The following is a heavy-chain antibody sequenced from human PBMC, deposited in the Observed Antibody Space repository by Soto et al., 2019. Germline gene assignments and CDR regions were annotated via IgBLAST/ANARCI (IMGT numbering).Heavy chain of an antibody. J-gene: IGHJ6*02. V-gene: IGHV1-8*01. CDR1: GYTFTSYD. CDR2: MNPNSGNT. Sequence: ASVKVSCKASGYTFTSYDINWVRQATGQGLEWMGWMNPNSGNTGYAQKFQGRVTMTRNTSISTAYMELSSLRSEDTAVYYCARGQQLVFNYYYYYGMDVWGQGTTVTAP. CDR3: ARGQQLVFNYYYYYGMDV. D-gene: IGHD6-13*01.